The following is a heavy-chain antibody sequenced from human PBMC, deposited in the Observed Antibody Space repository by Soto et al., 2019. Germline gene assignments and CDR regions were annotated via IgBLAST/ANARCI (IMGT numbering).Heavy chain of an antibody. CDR1: GYTFTSYG. CDR2: ISAYNGNT. CDR3: ARGYYYGSGSLSLNWFDP. D-gene: IGHD3-10*01. V-gene: IGHV1-18*01. J-gene: IGHJ5*02. Sequence: ASVKVSCRASGYTFTSYGISWVRQAPGQGLEWMGWISAYNGNTNYAQKLQGRVTMTTDTSTSTAYMELRSLRSDDTAMYYCARGYYYGSGSLSLNWFDPWGQGTLVTVSS.